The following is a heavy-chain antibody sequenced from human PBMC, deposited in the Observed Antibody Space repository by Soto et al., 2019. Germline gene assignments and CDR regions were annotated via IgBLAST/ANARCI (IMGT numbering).Heavy chain of an antibody. V-gene: IGHV3-11*01. CDR3: ARVQWFGARLTPLDY. Sequence: QVQLVESGGGLVKPGGSLRLSCAASGFTFSDYYMSWIRQAPGKGREWVSYISSSGSTIYYADSVKGRFTISRDNAKNSLYLQMNSLRAEDTAVYYVARVQWFGARLTPLDYWVHGTLVTVSS. CDR2: ISSSGSTI. CDR1: GFTFSDYY. D-gene: IGHD3-10*01. J-gene: IGHJ4*01.